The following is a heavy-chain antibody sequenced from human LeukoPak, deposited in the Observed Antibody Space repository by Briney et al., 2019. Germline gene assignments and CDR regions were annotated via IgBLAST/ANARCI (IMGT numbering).Heavy chain of an antibody. Sequence: GESLKISCKGSGYSFTSYWIGWVRQMPGKGLEWMGIIHPGDSDTRYSPSFQGQVTISADKSISTAYLQWSSLKASDTAMYYCARPLKYCSGGSCSVGYWGQGTLVTVSS. CDR1: GYSFTSYW. CDR2: IHPGDSDT. V-gene: IGHV5-51*01. J-gene: IGHJ4*02. D-gene: IGHD2-15*01. CDR3: ARPLKYCSGGSCSVGY.